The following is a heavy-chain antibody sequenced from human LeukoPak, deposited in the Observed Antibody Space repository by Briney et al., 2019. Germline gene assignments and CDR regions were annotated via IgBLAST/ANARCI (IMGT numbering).Heavy chain of an antibody. D-gene: IGHD3-22*01. V-gene: IGHV3-66*04. CDR1: GFIVSTNY. CDR2: IYGGGST. CDR3: ARHEGITMIMN. J-gene: IGHJ4*02. Sequence: GGSLRLSCAASGFIVSTNYMSWVRQAPGKGLEWVSVIYGGGSTYYADSVKGRFTISRDNSKNSLYLQMNSLRAEDTAVYYCARHEGITMIMNWGQGTLVTVPS.